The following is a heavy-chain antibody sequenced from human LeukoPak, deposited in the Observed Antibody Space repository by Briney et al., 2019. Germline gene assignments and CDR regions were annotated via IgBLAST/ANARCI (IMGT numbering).Heavy chain of an antibody. CDR1: GGSISSSSYY. D-gene: IGHD6-19*01. CDR2: IYYSGST. Sequence: SETLSLTCTVSGGSISSSSYYWGWIRQPPGKGLEWIGSIYYSGSTYYNPSLKSRVTISVDTSKNQFSLMLSSVTAADTAVYYCARHGYSSAWYAGGLDYWGQGNLVTVSS. CDR3: ARHGYSSAWYAGGLDY. V-gene: IGHV4-39*01. J-gene: IGHJ4*02.